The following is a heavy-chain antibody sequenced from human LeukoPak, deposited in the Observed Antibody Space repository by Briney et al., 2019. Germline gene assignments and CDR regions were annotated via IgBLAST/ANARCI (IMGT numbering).Heavy chain of an antibody. V-gene: IGHV4-30-2*01. CDR3: ARASSSYSGSLYYYMDV. J-gene: IGHJ6*03. CDR2: IYHSGST. D-gene: IGHD1-26*01. Sequence: SQTLSLTCTVSGGSISSGGYYWSWIRQPPGKGLEWIGYIYHSGSTYYNPSLKSRVTISVDRSKNQFSLKLSSVTAADTAVYYCARASSSYSGSLYYYMDVWGKGTTVTVSS. CDR1: GGSISSGGYY.